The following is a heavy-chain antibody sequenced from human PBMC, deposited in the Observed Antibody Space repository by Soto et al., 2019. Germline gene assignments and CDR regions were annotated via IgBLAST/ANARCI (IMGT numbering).Heavy chain of an antibody. D-gene: IGHD2-21*02. CDR2: INPSGGST. V-gene: IGHV1-46*01. Sequence: ASVKVSCKASGYTFTSYYMHWVRQAPGQGLEWMGIINPSGGSTSHAQKFQGRVTMTRDTSTSTVYMELSSLRSEDTAVYYCARDLGVAHCGGDCYSGYFQHWGQGTLVTVSS. CDR3: ARDLGVAHCGGDCYSGYFQH. J-gene: IGHJ1*01. CDR1: GYTFTSYY.